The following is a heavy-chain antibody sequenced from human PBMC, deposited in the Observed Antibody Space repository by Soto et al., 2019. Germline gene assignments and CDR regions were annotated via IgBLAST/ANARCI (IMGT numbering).Heavy chain of an antibody. V-gene: IGHV3-30*18. J-gene: IGHJ6*02. CDR3: AKDLQDYGDYTYHYYGMDV. Sequence: QVQLVESGGGVVQPGGSLSLSCTASGFTFTTFGIHWVRQAPGKGLEWLALISYDGHNKYYSDSVKGRFTISRDNYKNTLSLQMNSLRAEATAVYYCAKDLQDYGDYTYHYYGMDVWGQGTTVSVSS. CDR2: ISYDGHNK. D-gene: IGHD4-17*01. CDR1: GFTFTTFG.